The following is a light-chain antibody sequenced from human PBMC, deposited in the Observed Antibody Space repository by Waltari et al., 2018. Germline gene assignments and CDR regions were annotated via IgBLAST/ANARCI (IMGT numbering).Light chain of an antibody. CDR2: DAS. V-gene: IGKV3-20*01. J-gene: IGKJ1*01. CDR1: QSVSRT. Sequence: EIVLTQSPGTLCLSPGERATLSCRASQSVSRTLAWYQQKPGQAPRLLIYDASTRATGIPDRFSGSGSGTDFSLTISRLEPEDFAVYCCQKYGTLPATFGQGTKVEIK. CDR3: QKYGTLPAT.